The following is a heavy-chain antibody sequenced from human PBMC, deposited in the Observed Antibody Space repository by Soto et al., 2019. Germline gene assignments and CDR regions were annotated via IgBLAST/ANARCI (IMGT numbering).Heavy chain of an antibody. CDR1: GYTFTSYG. D-gene: IGHD1-20*01. V-gene: IGHV1-18*04. Sequence: ASVKVSCKASGYTFTSYGISWVRQAPGQGLEWMGWISAYNGNTNYAQKLQGRVTMTTDTSTSTAYMELRSLRSDDTAVYYCARERKAVNNWNHFSTPTPIDAFDIWGQGTMVTVSS. CDR2: ISAYNGNT. J-gene: IGHJ3*02. CDR3: ARERKAVNNWNHFSTPTPIDAFDI.